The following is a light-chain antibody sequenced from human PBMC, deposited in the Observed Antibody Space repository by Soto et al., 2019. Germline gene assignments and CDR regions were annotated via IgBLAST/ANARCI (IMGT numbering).Light chain of an antibody. CDR3: QKYHNLWA. CDR1: QNSYSN. Sequence: THSPASLSVTQGERATLSCRSSQNSYSNVGWYQQRRGEAPRLLIYLASIRATGIPARCSGSGSGTEFTLTISRLQDDDVTVYCCQKYHNLWAFGQGTKVDIK. V-gene: IGKV3-15*01. J-gene: IGKJ1*01. CDR2: LAS.